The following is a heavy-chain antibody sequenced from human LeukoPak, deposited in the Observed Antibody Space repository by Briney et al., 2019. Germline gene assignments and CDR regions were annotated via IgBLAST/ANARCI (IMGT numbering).Heavy chain of an antibody. V-gene: IGHV4-39*01. D-gene: IGHD2-21*02. J-gene: IGHJ3*02. CDR2: IYYRGTT. CDR1: GGSISSSSYY. Sequence: PSGTLSLTCTVSGGSISSSSYYWGWIRQPPGKGLEWIGSIYYRGTTFYNPSLKSRVTISVDTSKNQFSLRLSSVTAADTAVYYCARLGKCGGDCYTGAFDIWGQGTMVTVSS. CDR3: ARLGKCGGDCYTGAFDI.